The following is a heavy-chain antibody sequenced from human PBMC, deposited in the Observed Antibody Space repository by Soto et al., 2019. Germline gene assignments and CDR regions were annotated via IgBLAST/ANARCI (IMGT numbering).Heavy chain of an antibody. D-gene: IGHD6-6*01. J-gene: IGHJ4*02. Sequence: GGSLRLSCAASGFTFSSYGMYWVRQAPGKGLEWVARISCDGSDQFYGDSVKGRFTISRDNSKNILYVQMDSLRAEDTAVYYCARPRPSIAAFWGQGTQVTVSS. V-gene: IGHV3-30*03. CDR3: ARPRPSIAAF. CDR2: ISCDGSDQ. CDR1: GFTFSSYG.